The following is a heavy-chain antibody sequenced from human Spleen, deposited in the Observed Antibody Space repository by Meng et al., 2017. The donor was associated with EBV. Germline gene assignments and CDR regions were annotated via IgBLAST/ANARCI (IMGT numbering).Heavy chain of an antibody. CDR2: INEDGRTT. Sequence: QLVDAGGALVPPGGSLVLSCAASGFTFSSYWMHWVRQAPGKGLEWISRINEDGRTTTYADSVKGRFTISRDNTKNTLYLQMNSLRVEDTAMYFCSRDLAGPYDDWGQGTLVTVSS. CDR1: GFTFSSYW. J-gene: IGHJ4*02. CDR3: SRDLAGPYDD. V-gene: IGHV3-74*01. D-gene: IGHD3-3*02.